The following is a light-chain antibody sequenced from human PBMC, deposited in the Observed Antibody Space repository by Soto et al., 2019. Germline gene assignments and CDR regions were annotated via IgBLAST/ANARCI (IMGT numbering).Light chain of an antibody. Sequence: EVVLTQSPATLSLSPGERATLSCRASQSVSSYLAWYQQKPGQAPRLLIYDASNRLTGVPARFSGSGSGTDFPLTISRLEAEDFAVYYCHQRSNWPLTFGGGTKVEI. CDR3: HQRSNWPLT. J-gene: IGKJ4*01. V-gene: IGKV3-11*01. CDR2: DAS. CDR1: QSVSSY.